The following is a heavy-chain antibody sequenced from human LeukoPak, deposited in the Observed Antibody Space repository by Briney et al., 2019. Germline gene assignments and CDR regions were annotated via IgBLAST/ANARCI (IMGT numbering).Heavy chain of an antibody. CDR2: IYPGDSDT. Sequence: GESLKISCKGSGYSFTSYWVGWVRQMPGKGLEWMGIIYPGDSDTRYSPSFQGQVTISADRSISTAYLQWSSLKASDTAMYYCARSTSPGIAALDYWGQGTLVTVSS. CDR3: ARSTSPGIAALDY. J-gene: IGHJ4*02. CDR1: GYSFTSYW. D-gene: IGHD6-13*01. V-gene: IGHV5-51*01.